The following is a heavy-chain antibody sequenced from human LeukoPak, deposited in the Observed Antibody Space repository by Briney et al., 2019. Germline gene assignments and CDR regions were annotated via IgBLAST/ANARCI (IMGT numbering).Heavy chain of an antibody. CDR3: AKVLGYCSSTSCRGDAFDI. Sequence: GGSLRLSCAASGFTFSSYGMHWVRQAPGKGLEWVAFIRYDGSNKYYADSVKGRFTISRDNSKNTLCLQMNSLRAEDTAVYYCAKVLGYCSSTSCRGDAFDIWGQGTMVTVSS. J-gene: IGHJ3*02. CDR1: GFTFSSYG. D-gene: IGHD2-2*01. V-gene: IGHV3-30*02. CDR2: IRYDGSNK.